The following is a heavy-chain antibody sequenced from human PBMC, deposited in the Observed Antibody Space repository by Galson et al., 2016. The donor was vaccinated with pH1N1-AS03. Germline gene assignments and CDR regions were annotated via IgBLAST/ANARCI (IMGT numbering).Heavy chain of an antibody. V-gene: IGHV3-7*03. CDR2: IKEDGSQK. Sequence: SLRLSCAASELTFSNYYMSWVRQAPGKGLEWVATIKEDGSQKYYGDSVRGRFTISRDNAKNSLHLQMDSLGADDTATYYCAREYTSGKPTHYDSWGQGTLVTVSS. CDR3: AREYTSGKPTHYDS. D-gene: IGHD6-19*01. CDR1: ELTFSNYY. J-gene: IGHJ4*02.